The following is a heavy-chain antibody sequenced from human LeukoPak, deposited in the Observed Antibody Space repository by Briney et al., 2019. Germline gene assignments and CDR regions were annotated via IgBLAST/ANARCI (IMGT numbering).Heavy chain of an antibody. J-gene: IGHJ6*04. CDR2: IGTAGDP. CDR1: GFTFSSYD. D-gene: IGHD3-10*01. Sequence: GSLRLSCAASGFTFSSYDMHWVRQATGKGLEWVSAIGTAGDPYYPGSVKGRFTISRENAKNSLYLQMNSLRAGDTAVYYCARAYGSGSHDYYYGMDVWGKGTTVTVSS. V-gene: IGHV3-13*05. CDR3: ARAYGSGSHDYYYGMDV.